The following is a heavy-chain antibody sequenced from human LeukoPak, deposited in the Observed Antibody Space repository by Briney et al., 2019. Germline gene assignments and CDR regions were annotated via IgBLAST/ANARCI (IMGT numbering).Heavy chain of an antibody. CDR2: ISGSGGST. CDR3: ARDRGRGVTFDY. CDR1: GFTFSSYA. V-gene: IGHV3-64*04. Sequence: GGSLRLSCSASGFTFSSYAMHWVRQAPGRGLEYVSAISGSGGSTYYADSVKGRFTISRDNAKNSLYLQMNSLRAEDTAVYYCARDRGRGVTFDYWGQGTLVTVSS. D-gene: IGHD3-10*01. J-gene: IGHJ4*02.